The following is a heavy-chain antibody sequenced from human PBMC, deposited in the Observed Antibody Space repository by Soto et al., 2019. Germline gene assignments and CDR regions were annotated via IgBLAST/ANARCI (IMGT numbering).Heavy chain of an antibody. CDR2: IFYLGSS. CDR3: ARQFDSSGYYQ. Sequence: SETLSLTCTVSGDSIISSDFYWGWVRQPPGKGLEWIGSIFYLGSSYYNPSLKSRVTMSVDTSKNQFSLRLRSVTAADTALYFCARQFDSSGYYQWGQGTLVTVS. V-gene: IGHV4-39*01. CDR1: GDSIISSDFY. D-gene: IGHD3-22*01. J-gene: IGHJ4*02.